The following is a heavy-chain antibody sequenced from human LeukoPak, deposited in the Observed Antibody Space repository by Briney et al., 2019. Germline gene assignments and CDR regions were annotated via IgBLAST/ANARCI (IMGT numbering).Heavy chain of an antibody. V-gene: IGHV3-15*01. CDR2: IKSKTDGGTT. CDR1: GFTFSNAW. J-gene: IGHJ5*02. D-gene: IGHD2-2*01. CDR3: TTGCCSSTSCYS. Sequence: GGSLRLSCAVSGFTFSNAWMSWVRQAPGKGLEWVGRIKSKTDGGTTDYAAPVKGRFTISRDDSKNTLYLQTNSLKTEDTSVYYCTTGCCSSTSCYSWGQGTLVTVSS.